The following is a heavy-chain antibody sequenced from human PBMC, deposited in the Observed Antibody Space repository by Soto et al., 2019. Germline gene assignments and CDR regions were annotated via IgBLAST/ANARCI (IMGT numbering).Heavy chain of an antibody. CDR1: GGTLSSDS. CDR3: ARVPGCHDSGGNYMDV. V-gene: IGHV1-69*08. D-gene: IGHD3-10*01. Sequence: QVQLVQSGPEVKKPGSSVKVSCKTSGGTLSSDSISYVRQAPVQGLEWVGRIITFVVKATVAQQFQGRVTIAADRSTDTTDMELRRLTSDDTAVDDCARVPGCHDSGGNYMDVW. J-gene: IGHJ6*03. CDR2: IITFVVKA.